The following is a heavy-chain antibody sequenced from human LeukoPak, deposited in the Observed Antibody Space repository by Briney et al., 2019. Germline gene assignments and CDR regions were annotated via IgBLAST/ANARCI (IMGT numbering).Heavy chain of an antibody. CDR1: GGTFSSYA. CDR3: ASPGDSSGYYYAYDY. D-gene: IGHD3-22*01. Sequence: SVKASCKASGGTFSSYAISWVRQAPGQGLEWMGRIIPILGIANYAQKFQGRVTITADKSTSTAYMELSSLRSEDTAVYYCASPGDSSGYYYAYDYWGQGTLVTVSS. V-gene: IGHV1-69*04. CDR2: IIPILGIA. J-gene: IGHJ4*02.